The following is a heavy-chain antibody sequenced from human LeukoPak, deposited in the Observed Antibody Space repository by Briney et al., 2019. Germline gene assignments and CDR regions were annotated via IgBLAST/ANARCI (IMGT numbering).Heavy chain of an antibody. CDR1: GGSFSGYF. CDR3: ASDGGRRFSH. D-gene: IGHD3-10*01. CDR2: INHSGST. J-gene: IGHJ4*02. Sequence: PAETLSLTCAVYGGSFSGYFWNWIRQPPGKGLEWVGEINHSGSTNYNPSLKSRLTISLDTSKNQFSMKMRSVTAADTAVYYCASDGGRRFSHWGQGTLVTVSS. V-gene: IGHV4-34*01.